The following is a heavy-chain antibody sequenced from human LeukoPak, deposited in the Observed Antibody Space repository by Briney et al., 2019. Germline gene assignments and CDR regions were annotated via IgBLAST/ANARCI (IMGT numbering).Heavy chain of an antibody. V-gene: IGHV1-18*04. J-gene: IGHJ4*02. Sequence: ASVKVSCKTSGFIFNTYVITWVRQAPGQGLEWMGWISAYNGDTDYAHKFQGRVTMTTDSSTSTAYMEVTNLGPDDAAVYYCARRSYFQTKYHFDFWGQGTLITVSS. CDR1: GFIFNTYV. D-gene: IGHD3-10*01. CDR2: ISAYNGDT. CDR3: ARRSYFQTKYHFDF.